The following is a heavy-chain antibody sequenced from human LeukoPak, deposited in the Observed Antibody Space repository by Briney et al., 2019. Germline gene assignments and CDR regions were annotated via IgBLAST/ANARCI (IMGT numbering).Heavy chain of an antibody. CDR2: IIPMFGTT. CDR1: GGAPFSSDG. CDR3: ARAMVRGVIIARFGVDV. J-gene: IGHJ6*04. D-gene: IGHD3-10*01. V-gene: IGHV1-69*13. Sequence: SVTVSCKASGGAPFSSDGISWVRPAPGQGLEWMGGIIPMFGTTNYAQKFRGRVTITVDESTTTAYMELNSLTSEDAAVYYCARAMVRGVIIARFGVDVWGRGTAVTVSS.